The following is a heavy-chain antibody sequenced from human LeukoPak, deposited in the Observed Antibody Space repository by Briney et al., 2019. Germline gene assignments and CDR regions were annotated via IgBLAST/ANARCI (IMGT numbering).Heavy chain of an antibody. D-gene: IGHD3-3*01. CDR1: GGPISSSNYF. J-gene: IGHJ6*02. V-gene: IGHV4-39*07. CDR3: ARRGPLFTIFGVVSGFGGMDV. Sequence: PSETLSLTCTVSGGPISSSNYFWGWIRQPPGKGLEWIGEINHSGSTNYNPSLKSRVTISVDTSKNQFSLKLSSVTAADTAVYYCARRGPLFTIFGVVSGFGGMDVWGQGTTVTVSS. CDR2: INHSGST.